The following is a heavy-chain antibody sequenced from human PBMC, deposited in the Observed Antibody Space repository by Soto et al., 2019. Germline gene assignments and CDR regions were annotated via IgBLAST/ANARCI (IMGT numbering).Heavy chain of an antibody. CDR1: TDSSSFTNSY. CDR2: SSYNGGT. D-gene: IGHD3-10*01. Sequence: PSESLSLTCTVSTDSSSFTNSYWGWIPQPPGKGLQWIGSSSYNGGTFYNPSLKGRVVISFDSSKKQSSLQVTSGTAADTAVYFCARHRIEVVWRGFDFWGQGSPVTVSS. J-gene: IGHJ4*02. V-gene: IGHV4-39*01. CDR3: ARHRIEVVWRGFDF.